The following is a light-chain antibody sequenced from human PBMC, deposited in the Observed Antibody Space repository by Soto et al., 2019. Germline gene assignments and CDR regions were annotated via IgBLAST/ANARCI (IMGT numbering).Light chain of an antibody. CDR3: AAWDDSLNGLYV. Sequence: QSVLTQPPSASGTPGQRVTISCSGSSSNIGSNTVNWYQQLPGTAPKLLIHSNNQRPSGVPDRLSGSKSGTSASLAISGLQPEDEADYYCAAWDDSLNGLYVFGTGTRSPS. CDR2: SNN. V-gene: IGLV1-44*01. CDR1: SSNIGSNT. J-gene: IGLJ1*01.